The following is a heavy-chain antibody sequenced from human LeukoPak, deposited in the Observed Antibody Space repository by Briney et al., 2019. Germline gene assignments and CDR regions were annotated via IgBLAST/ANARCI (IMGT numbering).Heavy chain of an antibody. J-gene: IGHJ4*02. CDR3: AKDAAAGTRPYYSDY. Sequence: PGGSLRLSCAASGFTFSSYAMSWVRQAPGMGLEWVSSIGSSGDITYYADSVKGRFTISRDNSKNTLYLQMNSLRAEDTAVYYCAKDAAAGTRPYYSDYWGQGTLVTVSS. CDR1: GFTFSSYA. D-gene: IGHD6-13*01. V-gene: IGHV3-23*01. CDR2: IGSSGDIT.